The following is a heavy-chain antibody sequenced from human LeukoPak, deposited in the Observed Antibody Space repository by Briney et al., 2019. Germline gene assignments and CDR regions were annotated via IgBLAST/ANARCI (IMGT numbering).Heavy chain of an antibody. CDR1: GGSISSYY. CDR2: IYTSGST. D-gene: IGHD6-13*01. Sequence: SETLSLTCTVSGGSISSYYWSWIRQPAGKGLEWIGRIYTSGSTNYNPSLKSRVTTSVDTSKNQFSLKLSSVTAADTAVYYCARSDIIYYFPRAAVPNWYFDLWGRGTLVTVSS. V-gene: IGHV4-4*07. J-gene: IGHJ2*01. CDR3: ARSDIIYYFPRAAVPNWYFDL.